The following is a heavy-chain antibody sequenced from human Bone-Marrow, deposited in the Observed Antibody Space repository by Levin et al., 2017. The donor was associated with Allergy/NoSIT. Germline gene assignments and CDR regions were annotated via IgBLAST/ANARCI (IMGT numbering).Heavy chain of an antibody. V-gene: IGHV1-69*13. J-gene: IGHJ6*02. CDR3: ARVEGYCSGGSCKHYYYYGMDV. CDR1: GGTFSSYA. CDR2: IIPIFGTA. Sequence: ASVKVSCKASGGTFSSYAISWVRQATGQGLEWMGGIIPIFGTANYAQKFQGRVTITADESTSTAYMELSSLRSEDTAVYYCARVEGYCSGGSCKHYYYYGMDVWGQGTTVTVSS. D-gene: IGHD2-15*01.